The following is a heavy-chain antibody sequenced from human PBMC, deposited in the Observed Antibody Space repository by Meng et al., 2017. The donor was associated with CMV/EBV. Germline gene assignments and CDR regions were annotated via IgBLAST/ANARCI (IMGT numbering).Heavy chain of an antibody. V-gene: IGHV1-2*02. CDR3: AGEDDYGSGSYKG. J-gene: IGHJ4*02. CDR2: INPNSGGT. D-gene: IGHD3-10*01. CDR1: GYTFTGYY. Sequence: ASVKVSCKGSGYTFTGYYMNWVRQAPGQGLEWMGWINPNSGGTKYAQKFQGRVTMTRDTSISTAYMELSRLRSDDTAVYYCAGEDDYGSGSYKGWGQGTVVTVSS.